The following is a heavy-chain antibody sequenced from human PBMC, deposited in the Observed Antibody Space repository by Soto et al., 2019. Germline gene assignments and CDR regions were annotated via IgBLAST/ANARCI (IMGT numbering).Heavy chain of an antibody. V-gene: IGHV3-23*01. CDR1: GFIFYNYA. J-gene: IGHJ4*02. Sequence: GGSLRLYRAASGFIFYNYAMNCVLQALGNGLEYVSTIDYDSINNHSADSVKCLFTVSRDNAKDTVDLQMNSLRAEHTAVYYSVSWVSAHFDYWGQGTLVTVS. D-gene: IGHD2-8*01. CDR2: IDYDSINN. CDR3: VSWVSAHFDY.